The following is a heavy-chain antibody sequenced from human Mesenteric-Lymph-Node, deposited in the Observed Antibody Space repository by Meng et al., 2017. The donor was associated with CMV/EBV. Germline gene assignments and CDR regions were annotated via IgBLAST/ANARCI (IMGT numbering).Heavy chain of an antibody. D-gene: IGHD2-2*02. CDR2: VYYSGDT. Sequence: SETLSLTCNVSGTSVSSSNYYWGWIRQPPGKGLEWIASVYYSGDTYYNPSLKSRVTVSVGASKSQVSLTLNSVTAADTAVYYCAREPYCSSTSCYTKGGAFDFWGQGTLVTVSS. J-gene: IGHJ4*02. CDR1: GTSVSSSNYY. CDR3: AREPYCSSTSCYTKGGAFDF. V-gene: IGHV4-39*07.